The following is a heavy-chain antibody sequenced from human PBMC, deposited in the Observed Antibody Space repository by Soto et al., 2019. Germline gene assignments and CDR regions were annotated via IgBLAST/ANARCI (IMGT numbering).Heavy chain of an antibody. J-gene: IGHJ2*01. CDR3: ARQIDYGGNTWYFDL. Sequence: GESLKISCKGSGYSFTSYWIGWVRQMPGKGLEWMGIIYPGDSDTRYSPSFQGQVTISADKSISTAYLQWSSLKASDTAMYYCARQIDYGGNTWYFDLWGRGTLVTVS. V-gene: IGHV5-51*01. D-gene: IGHD4-17*01. CDR2: IYPGDSDT. CDR1: GYSFTSYW.